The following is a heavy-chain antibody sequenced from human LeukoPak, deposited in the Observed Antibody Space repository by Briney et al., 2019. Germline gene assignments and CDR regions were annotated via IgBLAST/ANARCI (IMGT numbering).Heavy chain of an antibody. D-gene: IGHD3-10*01. Sequence: ASVKVSCKASGYTFTGYYMHWVRQAPGQGLEWMGWINPNSGGTNYAQKFQGRVTMTRDTSISTAYMELSRLRSDDTAVYYCAIVHYYGSGSYYGNWGQGTLVTVSS. CDR3: AIVHYYGSGSYYGN. J-gene: IGHJ4*02. CDR2: INPNSGGT. V-gene: IGHV1-2*02. CDR1: GYTFTGYY.